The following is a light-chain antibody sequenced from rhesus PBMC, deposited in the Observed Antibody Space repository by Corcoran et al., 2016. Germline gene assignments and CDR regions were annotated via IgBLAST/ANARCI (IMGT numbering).Light chain of an antibody. V-gene: IGKV1-33*02. Sequence: DIQMTQSPSSLSASVGDRVTITCQASQGISNWLAWYQQKPGKAPKLLIYDASSLQSGVPSRFSGIGSGTDFTLIISSLQPEDFAIYYCQQHNSNPSSFGQGTKVE. CDR2: DAS. CDR3: QQHNSNPSS. CDR1: QGISNW. J-gene: IGKJ2*01.